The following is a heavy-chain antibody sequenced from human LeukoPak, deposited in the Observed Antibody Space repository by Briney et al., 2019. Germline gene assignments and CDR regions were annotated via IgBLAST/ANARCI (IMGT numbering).Heavy chain of an antibody. CDR3: ARASGIYGSGWYFDY. V-gene: IGHV3-23*01. CDR2: INDGGYNT. CDR1: GFTFNNYV. D-gene: IGHD6-19*01. J-gene: IGHJ4*02. Sequence: GGSLRLSCAASGFTFNNYVMSWVRQPPGKGLEWVSTINDGGYNTYYADSVTGRFTISRDNSKNTLSLQGNTVRAEDTAVYYCARASGIYGSGWYFDYWGQGTLVTVSS.